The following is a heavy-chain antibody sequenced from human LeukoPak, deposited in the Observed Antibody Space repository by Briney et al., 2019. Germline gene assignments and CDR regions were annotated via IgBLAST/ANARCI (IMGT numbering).Heavy chain of an antibody. J-gene: IGHJ4*02. CDR3: ARVNTAGTPTPFFDY. CDR2: IYYSGST. Sequence: GSLRLSCAASGFTFSSYSMNWVRQPPGKGLEWIGYIYYSGSTNYNPSLKSRVTISVDTSKNQFSLKLSSVTAADTAVYYCARVNTAGTPTPFFDYWGQGTLVTVSS. D-gene: IGHD2/OR15-2a*01. V-gene: IGHV4-59*01. CDR1: GFTFSSYS.